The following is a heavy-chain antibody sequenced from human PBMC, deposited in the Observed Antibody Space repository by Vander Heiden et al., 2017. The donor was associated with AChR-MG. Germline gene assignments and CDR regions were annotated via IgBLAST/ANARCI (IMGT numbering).Heavy chain of an antibody. D-gene: IGHD4-17*01. CDR3: ARDVGRVTTAEYYYYMDV. CDR2: IYYSGST. CDR1: GGSISSYY. Sequence: QVQLQESGPGLVKPSETLSLTCTFSGGSISSYYWSWIRQPPGKGLEWIGYIYYSGSTNYNPSLKSRVTISVDTSKNQFSLKLSSVTAADTAVYYCARDVGRVTTAEYYYYMDVWGKGTTVTVSS. J-gene: IGHJ6*03. V-gene: IGHV4-59*01.